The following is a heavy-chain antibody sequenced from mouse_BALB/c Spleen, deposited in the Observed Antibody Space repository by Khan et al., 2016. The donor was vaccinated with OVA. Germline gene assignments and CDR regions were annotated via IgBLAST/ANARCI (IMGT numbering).Heavy chain of an antibody. CDR1: GYTFTNYG. CDR2: INTYTGEP. V-gene: IGHV9-3-1*01. CDR3: TRPPYFSYVMVF. D-gene: IGHD2-10*01. J-gene: IGHJ4*01. Sequence: QIQLVQSGPELKKPGETVKISCKASGYTFTNYGMNWVKQAPGKGLKWMGWINTYTGEPTYADDFKGRFAFSLENSASPSYLQINNLKNEDTATYFCTRPPYFSYVMVFWGQGTSLTVSS.